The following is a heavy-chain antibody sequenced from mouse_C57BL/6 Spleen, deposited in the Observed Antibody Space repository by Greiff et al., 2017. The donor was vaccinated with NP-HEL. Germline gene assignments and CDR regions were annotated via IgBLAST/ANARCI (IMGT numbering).Heavy chain of an antibody. CDR2: ISDGGSYT. J-gene: IGHJ3*01. CDR1: GFTFSSYA. Sequence: EVMLVESGGGLVKPGGSLKLSCAASGFTFSSYAMSWVRQTPEKRLEWVATISDGGSYTYYPDNVKGRFTISRDNAKNNLYLQMSHLKSEDTAMYYCARDRLYGSSWAYWGQGTLVTVSA. V-gene: IGHV5-4*01. CDR3: ARDRLYGSSWAY. D-gene: IGHD1-1*01.